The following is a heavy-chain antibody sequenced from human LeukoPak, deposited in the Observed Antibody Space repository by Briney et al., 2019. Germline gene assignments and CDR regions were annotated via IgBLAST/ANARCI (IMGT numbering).Heavy chain of an antibody. Sequence: SETLSLTCTVSGGSISNYYWSWIRQPPGKGLEWIGYIYNSGGTNYNPSLKSRVTILVDTSKNQFSLKLSSVTAADTAVYYCATLTGGDDAFDIWGQGTMVTVPS. CDR2: IYNSGGT. V-gene: IGHV4-59*01. CDR1: GGSISNYY. CDR3: ATLTGGDDAFDI. J-gene: IGHJ3*02. D-gene: IGHD4-23*01.